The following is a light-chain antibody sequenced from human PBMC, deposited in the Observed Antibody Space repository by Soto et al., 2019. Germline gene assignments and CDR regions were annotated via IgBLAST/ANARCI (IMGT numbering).Light chain of an antibody. Sequence: IVFTQCLATRSLSPGERDILSCRASQSVSSYLAWYQQKPGQAPRLLIYDASNRATGIPARFSGSGSGTDFTLTISSLEPEDFAVYYCQQRSNWPPTFGQGTKVDI. CDR2: DAS. V-gene: IGKV3-11*01. J-gene: IGKJ1*01. CDR3: QQRSNWPPT. CDR1: QSVSSY.